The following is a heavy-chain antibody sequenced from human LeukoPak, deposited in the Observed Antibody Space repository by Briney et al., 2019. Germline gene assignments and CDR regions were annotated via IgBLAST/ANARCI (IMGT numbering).Heavy chain of an antibody. CDR1: GFTFSSYA. J-gene: IGHJ4*02. CDR3: AKDLVHADIVVVPAASPLDY. D-gene: IGHD2-2*01. V-gene: IGHV3-23*01. CDR2: ISGSGGST. Sequence: GGSLRLSXAASGFTFSSYAMSWVRQAPGKGLEWVSAISGSGGSTYYADSVKGRFTISRDNSKNTLYLQMNSLRAEDTAVYYCAKDLVHADIVVVPAASPLDYWGQGTLVTVSS.